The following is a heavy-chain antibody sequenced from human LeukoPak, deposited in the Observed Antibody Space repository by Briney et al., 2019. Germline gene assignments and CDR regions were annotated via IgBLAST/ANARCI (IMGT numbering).Heavy chain of an antibody. V-gene: IGHV4-31*03. CDR1: GGSISSGGYY. J-gene: IGHJ4*02. D-gene: IGHD2-15*01. CDR3: ARGGGPYYFDY. Sequence: SQTLSLTCTVSGGSISSGGYYWSCIRQHPGKGLEWIGYIYYSGSTYYNPSLKSRVTISVDTSKNQFSLKLSSVTAADTAVYYCARGGGPYYFDYWGQGTLVTVSS. CDR2: IYYSGST.